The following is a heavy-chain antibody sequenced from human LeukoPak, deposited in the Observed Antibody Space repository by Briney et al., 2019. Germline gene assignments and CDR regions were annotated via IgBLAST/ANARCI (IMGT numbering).Heavy chain of an antibody. CDR3: ASPYKPTYYYYYGMDV. CDR1: GGTFSSYA. J-gene: IGHJ6*02. D-gene: IGHD1-14*01. Sequence: SVKVSCKASGGTFSSYAISWVRQAPGQGLEWMGRIIPILGIANYAQKFQGRVTITADKSTSTAYIELSSLRSEDTAVYYCASPYKPTYYYYYGMDVWGQGTTVTVSS. CDR2: IIPILGIA. V-gene: IGHV1-69*04.